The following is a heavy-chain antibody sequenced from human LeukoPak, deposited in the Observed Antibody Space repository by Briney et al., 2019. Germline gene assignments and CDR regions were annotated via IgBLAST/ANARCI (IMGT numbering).Heavy chain of an antibody. CDR1: GYTLTELS. CDR2: FDPEDGET. CDR3: ATDTETAGTPYYYYYGMDA. J-gene: IGHJ6*02. V-gene: IGHV1-24*01. D-gene: IGHD6-13*01. Sequence: ASVKVSCKVSGYTLTELSMHWVRQAPGKGLEWMGGFDPEDGETIYAQKFQGRVTMTEDTSTDTAYMELSSLRSEDTAVYYCATDTETAGTPYYYYYGMDAWGQGTQVTVSS.